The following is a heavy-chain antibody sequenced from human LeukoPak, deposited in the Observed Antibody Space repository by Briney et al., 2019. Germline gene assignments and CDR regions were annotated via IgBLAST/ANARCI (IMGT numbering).Heavy chain of an antibody. CDR3: ARSGSYLSPNYYYYMDV. CDR1: GYTFTSYG. CDR2: ISAYSGNT. V-gene: IGHV1-18*01. Sequence: ASVKVSCKASGYTFTSYGISWVRQAPGQGLEWMGWISAYSGNTNYAQRLQGRVTMTTDTSTCTAYMELRSLRSDDTAVYYCARSGSYLSPNYYYYMDVWGKGTTVTVSS. J-gene: IGHJ6*03. D-gene: IGHD1-26*01.